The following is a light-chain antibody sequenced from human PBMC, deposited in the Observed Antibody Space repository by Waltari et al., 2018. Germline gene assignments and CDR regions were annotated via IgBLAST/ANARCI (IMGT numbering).Light chain of an antibody. J-gene: IGKJ4*01. CDR3: MQGTHWPLT. V-gene: IGKV2-30*02. CDR2: KVS. CDR1: QSLVHSDGNTY. Sequence: DVVMTQSPLSLPVTLGQPASISCRSSQSLVHSDGNTYLNWFQQRPGQSPRRLIYKVSNRDSRVPDRISGGGSGTVFTLKISGVEAEYVVVYYCMQGTHWPLTFGGGTKVEIK.